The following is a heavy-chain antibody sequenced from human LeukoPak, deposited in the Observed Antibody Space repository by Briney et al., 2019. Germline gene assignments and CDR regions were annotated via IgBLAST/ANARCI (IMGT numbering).Heavy chain of an antibody. CDR1: GFTFSSYA. CDR3: ARGVLAGRPNYYGMDV. Sequence: GGSLRLSCAASGFTFSSYAMNWVRQAPGKGLEWVSAISASGGYTYYADSVKGRFTISRDNSKNTLYLQMNSLRAEDTAVYYCARGVLAGRPNYYGMDVWGQGTTVTVSS. V-gene: IGHV3-23*01. D-gene: IGHD6-19*01. CDR2: ISASGGYT. J-gene: IGHJ6*02.